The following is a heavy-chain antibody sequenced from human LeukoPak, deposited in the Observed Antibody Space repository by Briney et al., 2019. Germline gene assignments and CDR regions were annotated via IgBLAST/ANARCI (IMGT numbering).Heavy chain of an antibody. CDR1: GGSISSGDYY. CDR3: ARDGGGP. V-gene: IGHV4-30-4*01. Sequence: PSQTLSLTCTVSGGSISSGDYYWHWIRQPPGKGLEWIGNIYHRGSRFYNPSLKSRLTILVDTSKNQFSLNLRSVTAADTAVYYCARDGGGPWGQGTLVTVSS. CDR2: IYHRGSR. D-gene: IGHD3-16*01. J-gene: IGHJ5*02.